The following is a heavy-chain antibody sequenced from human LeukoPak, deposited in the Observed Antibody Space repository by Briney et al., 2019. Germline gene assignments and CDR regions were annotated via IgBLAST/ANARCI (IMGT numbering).Heavy chain of an antibody. CDR2: ISYDGSNK. V-gene: IGHV3-30*18. CDR3: AKDQGTFYDFWSGQFDY. Sequence: HPGGSLRLSCAASGFTFSTYGMHWVRQAPGKGLEWVAVISYDGSNKYYADSVKGRFTISRDNSKNTLFLQMNSLRVEDTAVYFCAKDQGTFYDFWSGQFDYWGQGTLVTVSS. J-gene: IGHJ4*02. CDR1: GFTFSTYG. D-gene: IGHD3-3*01.